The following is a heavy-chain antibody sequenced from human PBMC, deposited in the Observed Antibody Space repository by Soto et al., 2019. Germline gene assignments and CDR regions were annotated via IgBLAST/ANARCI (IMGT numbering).Heavy chain of an antibody. CDR1: GGSFSGYY. J-gene: IGHJ5*02. D-gene: IGHD3-10*01. V-gene: IGHV4-34*01. CDR3: ARTYYYRSGTYFAWFDP. CDR2: IKHSGGT. Sequence: ETLSLTCDVYGGSFSGYYWSWIRQSPGKGLEWIGQIKHSGGTNYNPLLKSRVTISVDTPRNQFSLKLSSVTAADTAVYFCARTYYYRSGTYFAWFDPWGQGTLVTVS.